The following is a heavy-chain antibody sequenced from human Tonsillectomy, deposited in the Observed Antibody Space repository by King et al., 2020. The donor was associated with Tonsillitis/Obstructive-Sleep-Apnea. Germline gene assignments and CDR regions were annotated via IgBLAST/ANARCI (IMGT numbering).Heavy chain of an antibody. J-gene: IGHJ4*02. CDR2: ISSSSSYI. CDR3: ARDQGYCSGGSCYPYYFDY. D-gene: IGHD2-15*01. CDR1: GFTFSSYS. V-gene: IGHV3-21*01. Sequence: VQLVESGGGLVKPGGSLRLSCAASGFTFSSYSMNWVRQAPGKGLEWVSSISSSSSYIYYADSVKGRFTISRDNAKNSLYLQMNSLRAEDTAVYYCARDQGYCSGGSCYPYYFDYWGQRTLVTVSS.